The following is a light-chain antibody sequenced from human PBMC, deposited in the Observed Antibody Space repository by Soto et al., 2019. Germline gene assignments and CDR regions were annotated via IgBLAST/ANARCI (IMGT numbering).Light chain of an antibody. V-gene: IGLV2-8*01. CDR2: EVS. CDR1: SSDIGGYNY. J-gene: IGLJ2*01. Sequence: QSALTQPPSASGSPGQSVTISCTGSSSDIGGYNYVSWYQQHPGKAPKLMIYEVSKRPSGVPDRFSGSKSGNTASLTVSGLQAEDEADYYCSSYAGSNNPVAFGGGTQLTVL. CDR3: SSYAGSNNPVA.